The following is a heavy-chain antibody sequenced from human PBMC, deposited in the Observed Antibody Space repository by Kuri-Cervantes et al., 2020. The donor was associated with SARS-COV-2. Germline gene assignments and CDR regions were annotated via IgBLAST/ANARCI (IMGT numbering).Heavy chain of an antibody. Sequence: ASVKVSCKASGYTFTSYYMHWVRQAPGQGLEWMGIINPSGGSTSYAQKFQGRVTVTRNTSISTAYMELSSLRSEDTAVYYCARGWSSSWYGYYYYYYGMDVWGQGTTVTVSS. CDR2: INPSGGST. CDR3: ARGWSSSWYGYYYYYYGMDV. V-gene: IGHV1-46*01. CDR1: GYTFTSYY. J-gene: IGHJ6*02. D-gene: IGHD6-13*01.